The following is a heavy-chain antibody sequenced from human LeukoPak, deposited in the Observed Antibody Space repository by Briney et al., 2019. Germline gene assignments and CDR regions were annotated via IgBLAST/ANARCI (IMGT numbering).Heavy chain of an antibody. Sequence: QAXGKGLEWXGGFDPXDGETIYAQKFQGRVTMTEDTSTDTAYMELSSLRSEDTAVYYCATPYYGSGSPDYYYGMDVWGQGTTVTVSS. CDR3: ATPYYGSGSPDYYYGMDV. CDR2: FDPXDGET. J-gene: IGHJ6*02. V-gene: IGHV1-24*01. D-gene: IGHD3-10*01.